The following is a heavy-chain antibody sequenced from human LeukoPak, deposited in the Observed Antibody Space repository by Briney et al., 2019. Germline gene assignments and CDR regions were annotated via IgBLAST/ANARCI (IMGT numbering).Heavy chain of an antibody. J-gene: IGHJ4*02. V-gene: IGHV4-34*01. CDR2: SYRSGGT. CDR1: GGSFSGYY. D-gene: IGHD1-14*01. CDR3: ARNPPATAEFYFDY. Sequence: PSETLSLTCAVYGGSFSGYYWSWIRQPPGKGLEWIGTSYRSGGTYYNPSLKSRATISTDTSKNQFSLKLSSVTAADTAVYYCARNPPATAEFYFDYWGRGTLVTVSS.